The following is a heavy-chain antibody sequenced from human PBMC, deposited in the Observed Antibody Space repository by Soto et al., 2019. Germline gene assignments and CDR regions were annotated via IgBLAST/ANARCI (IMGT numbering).Heavy chain of an antibody. CDR3: ALRGEQLRPYYYYGMDV. Sequence: QVQLVQSGAEVKKPGSSVKVSCKASGGTFSSYAISWVRQAPGHGLEWMGGIIPIFGTANYAQKFQGRVTITADESTSTAYMELSSLRSEDTAVYYCALRGEQLRPYYYYGMDVWGQGTTVTVSS. CDR2: IIPIFGTA. V-gene: IGHV1-69*01. CDR1: GGTFSSYA. J-gene: IGHJ6*02. D-gene: IGHD3-16*01.